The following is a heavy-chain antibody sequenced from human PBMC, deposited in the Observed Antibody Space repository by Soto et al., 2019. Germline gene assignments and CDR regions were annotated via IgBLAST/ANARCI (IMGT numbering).Heavy chain of an antibody. V-gene: IGHV1-69*06. CDR3: AREVLGDYDFWSGYFNWFDP. CDR2: IIPIFGTA. D-gene: IGHD3-3*01. CDR1: GGTFSSYA. J-gene: IGHJ5*02. Sequence: SGKVSCKASGGTFSSYAISWVRQAPGQGLEWMGGIIPIFGTANYAQKFQGRVTITADKSTSTAYMELSSLRSEDTAVYYCAREVLGDYDFWSGYFNWFDPWGQGPLVTVSS.